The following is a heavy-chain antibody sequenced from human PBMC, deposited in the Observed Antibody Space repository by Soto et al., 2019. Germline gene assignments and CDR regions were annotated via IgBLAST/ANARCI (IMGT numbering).Heavy chain of an antibody. V-gene: IGHV3-7*01. D-gene: IGHD2-2*01. CDR1: GFTFSSYW. CDR2: IKQDGSEK. CDR3: ARDKSAEDIVVVPAATIFDY. Sequence: GGSLRLSCAASGFTFSSYWMSWVRQAPGKGLEWVANIKQDGSEKYYVDSVKGRFTISRDNAKNSLYLQMNSLRAEDTAVYYCARDKSAEDIVVVPAATIFDYWGQGTLVTVSS. J-gene: IGHJ4*02.